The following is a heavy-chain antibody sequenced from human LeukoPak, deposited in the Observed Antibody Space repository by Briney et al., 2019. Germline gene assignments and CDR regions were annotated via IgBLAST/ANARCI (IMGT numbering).Heavy chain of an antibody. V-gene: IGHV1-2*06. CDR1: GYTFTGYY. Sequence: GASVKVSCKASGYTFTGYYMHWVRQAPGQGLEWMGRINPNSGGTNYAQKFQGRVTMTRDTSISTAYMELSRLRSDDTAVYYCARAGQNYYDSSGYYSYYGMDVWGQGTTVTVSS. CDR2: INPNSGGT. CDR3: ARAGQNYYDSSGYYSYYGMDV. D-gene: IGHD3-22*01. J-gene: IGHJ6*02.